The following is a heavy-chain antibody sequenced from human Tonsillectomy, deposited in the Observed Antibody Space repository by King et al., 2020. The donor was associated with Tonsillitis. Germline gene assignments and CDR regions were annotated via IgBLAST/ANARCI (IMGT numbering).Heavy chain of an antibody. J-gene: IGHJ4*02. D-gene: IGHD5-24*01. CDR1: EFTFSHYW. Sequence: VQLVESGGGLVQPGGSLRLSCAASEFTFSHYWMNWVRQAPGKGLEWVAIIKQDGSEIYYMDSVKGRFTISRDNAKNSVYLQMNSLRAEDTAVYYCVSVWGPEMATIVNYWGQGTLVTVSS. CDR2: IKQDGSEI. V-gene: IGHV3-7*01. CDR3: VSVWGPEMATIVNY.